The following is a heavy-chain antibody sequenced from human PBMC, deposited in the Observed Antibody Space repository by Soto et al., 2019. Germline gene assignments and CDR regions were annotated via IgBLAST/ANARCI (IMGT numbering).Heavy chain of an antibody. D-gene: IGHD6-25*01. V-gene: IGHV3-23*01. CDR1: GFTFRPYA. CDR2: ISRSSGST. J-gene: IGHJ4*02. CDR3: AKQPLKVPLRFDY. Sequence: EVQLLESGGGLVQPGGSLSLSCPASGFTFRPYALAWVRQPPGKGREWDSIISRSSGSTFYADSVKGRFTMSRDNSENTLSLQMNSLRAEDTAVYYCAKQPLKVPLRFDYWGQGSLITVSS.